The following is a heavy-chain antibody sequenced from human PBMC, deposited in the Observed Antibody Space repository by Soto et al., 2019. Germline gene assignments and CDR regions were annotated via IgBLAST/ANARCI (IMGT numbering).Heavy chain of an antibody. J-gene: IGHJ4*02. CDR2: IYPGDSDT. V-gene: IGHV5-51*01. CDR3: ARGFYESSGYYSVPFEF. D-gene: IGHD3-22*01. CDR1: GYSFTSYW. Sequence: GESLKISCKGSGYSFTSYWIGWVRQMPGKGLEWMGIIYPGDSDTRYSPSFQGQVTISADKSIRTAYLQWSSLKASDTAMYYCARGFYESSGYYSVPFEFWGQGTLVTLSS.